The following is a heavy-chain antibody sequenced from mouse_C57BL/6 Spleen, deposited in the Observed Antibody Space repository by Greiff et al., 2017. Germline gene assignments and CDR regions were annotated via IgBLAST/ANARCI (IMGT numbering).Heavy chain of an antibody. CDR3: ASRDYYGSSSYYYAMDY. Sequence: VQLQQSGAELARPGASVKLSCKASGYTFTSYGISWVKQRTGQGLEWIGEIYPRSGNTYYNEQFKGKATLTAAKASRPAYIELRSLTFEDSAVYFCASRDYYGSSSYYYAMDYWGQGTSVTVSS. D-gene: IGHD1-1*01. CDR2: IYPRSGNT. J-gene: IGHJ4*01. V-gene: IGHV1-81*01. CDR1: GYTFTSYG.